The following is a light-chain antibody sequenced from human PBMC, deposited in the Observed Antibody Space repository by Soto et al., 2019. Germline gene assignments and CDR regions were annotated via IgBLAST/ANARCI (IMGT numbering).Light chain of an antibody. CDR3: QPFAASVT. CDR2: GVS. V-gene: IGKV3-20*01. CDR1: QSVSSSY. Sequence: EIVLTQSPCTLSLSPVERATLSCSAIQSVSSSYLAWYQQNPGQAPRPLIYGVSSRATGIPDRFSASGSGTDFPLTISRLEPDDSAVYYCQPFAASVTFGQGTRLEIK. J-gene: IGKJ5*01.